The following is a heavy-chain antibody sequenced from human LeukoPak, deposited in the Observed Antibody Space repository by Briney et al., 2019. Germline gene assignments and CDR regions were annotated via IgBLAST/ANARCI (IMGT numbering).Heavy chain of an antibody. CDR3: ARDQAFDWFYYYYGMDV. Sequence: GGSLRLSCAASGFTFNNYALSWVRQAPEKGLEWVSTIGTSINNTYYADSVKGRFTISRDNSNHTLSLQMSSLRAEDTAIYYCARDQAFDWFYYYYGMDVWGLGTTVIVSS. J-gene: IGHJ6*02. CDR2: IGTSINNT. CDR1: GFTFNNYA. V-gene: IGHV3-23*01. D-gene: IGHD3-9*01.